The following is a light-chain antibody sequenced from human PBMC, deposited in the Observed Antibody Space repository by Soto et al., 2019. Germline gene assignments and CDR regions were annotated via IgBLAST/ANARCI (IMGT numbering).Light chain of an antibody. J-gene: IGKJ1*01. CDR1: QNIGSW. V-gene: IGKV1-5*01. CDR3: QHYNTYWT. Sequence: DIQMTQFPSTLSASVGDRVTITCRASQNIGSWLAWYQQKPGKAPKVLIYDVSNLETGVPSRFSGSGSGTEFTLTISSLQPDDFATYYCQHYNTYWTFGQGTKVEI. CDR2: DVS.